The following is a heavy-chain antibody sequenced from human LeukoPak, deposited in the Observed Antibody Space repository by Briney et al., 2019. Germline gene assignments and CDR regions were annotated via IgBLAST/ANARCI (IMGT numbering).Heavy chain of an antibody. D-gene: IGHD1-26*01. V-gene: IGHV1-69-2*01. Sequence: ASVKVSCKVSGYTFTDYYMHWVQQAPGKGLEWMGLVDPEDGETIYAEKFQGRVTITADTSTDTAYMELSSLRSEDTAVYYCASHSEGLYLDYWGQGTLVTVSS. J-gene: IGHJ4*02. CDR2: VDPEDGET. CDR3: ASHSEGLYLDY. CDR1: GYTFTDYY.